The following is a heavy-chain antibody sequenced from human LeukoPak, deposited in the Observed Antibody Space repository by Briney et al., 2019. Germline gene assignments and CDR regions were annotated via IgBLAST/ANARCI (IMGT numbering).Heavy chain of an antibody. CDR2: IYTSGST. Sequence: PSETLSLTCTVSGGSFSSYYWSWIRQPAGKGLEWIGRIYTSGSTNYNSSLKSRVTMSVDTSKNQVSLKLSSVTAADTAVYYCARHREGGYCSGGSCYSDYYYYGMDVWGQGTTVTVSS. D-gene: IGHD2-15*01. J-gene: IGHJ6*02. V-gene: IGHV4-4*07. CDR3: ARHREGGYCSGGSCYSDYYYYGMDV. CDR1: GGSFSSYY.